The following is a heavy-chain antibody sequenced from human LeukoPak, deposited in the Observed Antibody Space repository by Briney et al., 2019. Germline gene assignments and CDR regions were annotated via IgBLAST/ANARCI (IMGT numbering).Heavy chain of an antibody. J-gene: IGHJ5*02. V-gene: IGHV4-61*08. CDR2: IYYSGST. CDR1: GGSISSGGYY. D-gene: IGHD3-9*01. CDR3: ARQNGDYDILTGYPENWFDP. Sequence: SQTLSLTCTVSGGSISSGGYYWSWIRQPPGRGLEWIGYIYYSGSTNYNPSLKSRVTISVDTSKNQFSLKLSSVTAADTAVYYCARQNGDYDILTGYPENWFDPWGQGTLVTVSS.